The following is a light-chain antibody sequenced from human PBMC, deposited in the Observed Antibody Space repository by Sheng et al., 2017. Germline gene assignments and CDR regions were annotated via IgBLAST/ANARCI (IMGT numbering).Light chain of an antibody. Sequence: SALIQPPSVSGSPGQSVTISCTGTSSDVGSYDCVSWYQQHPGTVPKPMIYSVNCRPSGVPDRFSASKSGNAASMTVSGLQAEDEPDYSWCSYTSSAHYVFGTGTKVTVL. J-gene: IGLJ1*01. V-gene: IGLV2-18*02. CDR2: SVN. CDR1: SSDVGSYDC. CDR3: CSYTSSAHYV.